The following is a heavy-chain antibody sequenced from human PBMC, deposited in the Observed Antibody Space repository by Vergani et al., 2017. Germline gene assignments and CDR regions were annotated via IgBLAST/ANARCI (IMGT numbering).Heavy chain of an antibody. CDR3: AXDLGARYDSSGYDYVNDAFDI. J-gene: IGHJ3*02. D-gene: IGHD3-22*01. CDR1: GFTFSDYY. V-gene: IGHV3-11*01. CDR2: ISSSGSTI. Sequence: QVQLVESGGGLVKPGGSLRLSCAASGFTFSDYYMSWIRQAPGKGLEWVSYISSSGSTIYYADSVKGRFTISRDNAKNSLYLQMNSLRAEDTAVYYCAXDLGARYDSSGYDYVNDAFDIWGQGTMVTVSS.